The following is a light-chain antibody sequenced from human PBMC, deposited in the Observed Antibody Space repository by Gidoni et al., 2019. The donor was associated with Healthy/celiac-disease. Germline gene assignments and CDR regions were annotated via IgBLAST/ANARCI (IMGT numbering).Light chain of an antibody. CDR3: QAWDSSTPVV. Sequence: SYELTQPPSVSVSPGQTASITCSGDKLGDKYACWYQQTPGQSPVLVIYQDSKRPSVIPERFSGSNSGNTATLTISGTQAMDEADYYCQAWDSSTPVVFGGGTKLTVL. J-gene: IGLJ2*01. CDR2: QDS. V-gene: IGLV3-1*01. CDR1: KLGDKY.